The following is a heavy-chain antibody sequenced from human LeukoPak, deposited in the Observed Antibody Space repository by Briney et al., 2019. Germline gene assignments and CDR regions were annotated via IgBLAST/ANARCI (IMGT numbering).Heavy chain of an antibody. J-gene: IGHJ4*02. CDR3: VKVAKYYYGSETYYFFEH. D-gene: IGHD3-10*01. V-gene: IGHV3-7*01. CDR2: INQDGTEK. Sequence: GGSLRLSCAASGFSFSDYCMSWVRQLPGKGLEWVANINQDGTEKYYVDSVKGRFTISRDNAKNSLDLQMNSLRVEDTGIYYCVKVAKYYYGSETYYFFEHWGQGTPVTASS. CDR1: GFSFSDYC.